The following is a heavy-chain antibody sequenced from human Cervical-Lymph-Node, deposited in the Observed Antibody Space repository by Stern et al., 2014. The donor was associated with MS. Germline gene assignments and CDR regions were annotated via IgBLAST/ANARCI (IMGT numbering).Heavy chain of an antibody. CDR3: ARMYNYAGHY. D-gene: IGHD1-20*01. Sequence: VQLVESGGGLVKPGGSLRLSCAASGFTFGDYYMTWIRQAPGKGLEWISPISTSGSTINHADSVKGRFTISRDNAKNSLYLQMNSLRAEDPAVYYCARMYNYAGHYWGQGTLVTVSS. V-gene: IGHV3-11*01. CDR1: GFTFGDYY. J-gene: IGHJ4*02. CDR2: ISTSGSTI.